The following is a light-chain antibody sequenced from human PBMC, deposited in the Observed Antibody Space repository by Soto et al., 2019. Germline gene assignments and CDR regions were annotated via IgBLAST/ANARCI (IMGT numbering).Light chain of an antibody. V-gene: IGLV2-14*03. CDR2: NVR. CDR1: GSDLGAYTY. J-gene: IGLJ1*01. CDR3: SSYTSSGTYV. Sequence: QSALTQPASVSGSPGQSITVSCTGTGSDLGAYTYVSWYQQHPGKAPKLIIHNVRNRPSGVSNRFSGSKSGNSASLTISGLQAEDEADYYCSSYTSSGTYVFGSGTKVTVL.